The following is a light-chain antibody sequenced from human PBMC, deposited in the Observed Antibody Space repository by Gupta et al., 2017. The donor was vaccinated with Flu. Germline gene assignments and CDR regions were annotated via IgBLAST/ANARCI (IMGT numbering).Light chain of an antibody. V-gene: IGLV1-44*01. CDR2: GHN. J-gene: IGLJ1*01. CDR3: ATWDDDLDGYV. CDR1: SSNIGTNP. Sequence: QSVLTQLPSASGTPGQRVTISCSGSSSNIGTNPVNWYQQLPGTAPKLPIFGHNQRPSGVPDRFSGSKSGTSASLAISGLQSEDEADYYCATWDDDLDGYVFGTGTKVTVL.